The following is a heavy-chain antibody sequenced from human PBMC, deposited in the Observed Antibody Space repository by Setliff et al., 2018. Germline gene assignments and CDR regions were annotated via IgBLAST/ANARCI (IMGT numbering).Heavy chain of an antibody. CDR1: GYSISSGYI. V-gene: IGHV4-38-2*02. CDR2: IGHTGSI. J-gene: IGHJ4*02. CDR3: ARDLGNGGGSDY. Sequence: PSETLSLTCTVSGYSISSGYIWGWIRQPPGKGLEWVGNIGHTGSINYNPSLKSRLTISRDTSKNQASLKFNSVTATDTAVYYCARDLGNGGGSDYWGQGIMVTVSS. D-gene: IGHD2-15*01.